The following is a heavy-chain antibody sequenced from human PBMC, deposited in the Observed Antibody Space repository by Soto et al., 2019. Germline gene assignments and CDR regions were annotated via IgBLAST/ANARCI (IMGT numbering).Heavy chain of an antibody. D-gene: IGHD2-15*01. CDR3: ARLPDCSGGSCYSGNWFDP. V-gene: IGHV4-39*01. Sequence: SETLSLTCTVSGGSISSSSYYWGWIRQPPGKGLEWIGSIYYSGSTYYNPSLKSRVTLSVDTSKNQFSLKLSSVTAADTAVNYCARLPDCSGGSCYSGNWFDPWGQGTLVTVSS. J-gene: IGHJ5*02. CDR1: GGSISSSSYY. CDR2: IYYSGST.